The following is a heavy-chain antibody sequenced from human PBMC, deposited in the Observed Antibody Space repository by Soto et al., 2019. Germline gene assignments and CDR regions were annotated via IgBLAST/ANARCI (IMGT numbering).Heavy chain of an antibody. J-gene: IGHJ6*02. CDR3: AKDQGGYCSATSCSSGMDV. D-gene: IGHD2-2*01. CDR1: GFTFSSHG. V-gene: IGHV3-30*02. CDR2: ISYDGSNK. Sequence: PGGSLRLSCAASGFTFSSHGMHWVRQAPGKGLDWVAFISYDGSNKYYVDSVKGRFTISRDNSQYTLYLQMNSLRAEDTAVYYCAKDQGGYCSATSCSSGMDVWGQGTTVTVSS.